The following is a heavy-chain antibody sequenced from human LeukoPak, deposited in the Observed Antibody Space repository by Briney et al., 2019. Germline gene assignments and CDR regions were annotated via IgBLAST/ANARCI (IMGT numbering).Heavy chain of an antibody. CDR3: ARHDYAGNSGDY. V-gene: IGHV3-48*02. Sequence: GGSLRLSCAASGFTFSSYSMNWVRQTPEKGLEWVSYIGTSSSIIYYADSVKGRFTISRDNAKNSLYLQMNSLRDEDTAVYYCARHDYAGNSGDYWGQGTLVTVSS. D-gene: IGHD4-23*01. CDR2: IGTSSSII. CDR1: GFTFSSYS. J-gene: IGHJ4*02.